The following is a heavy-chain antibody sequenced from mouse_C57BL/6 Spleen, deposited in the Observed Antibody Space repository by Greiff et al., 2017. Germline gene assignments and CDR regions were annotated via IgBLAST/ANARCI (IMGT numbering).Heavy chain of an antibody. CDR2: ISSGSSTN. V-gene: IGHV5-17*01. Sequence: EVQLVESGGGLVQPGRSLKLSCAASGFTFSDYGMHWVRQAPEKGLEWVAYISSGSSTNYNADTVKGRFTSSRDKAKNTLILQMTRLRSEDTAIYYCAPGSLYAMDYWGQGTSVTVSS. CDR3: APGSLYAMDY. J-gene: IGHJ4*01. CDR1: GFTFSDYG.